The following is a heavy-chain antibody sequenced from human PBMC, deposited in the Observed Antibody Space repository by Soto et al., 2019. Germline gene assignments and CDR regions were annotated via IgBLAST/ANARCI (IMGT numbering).Heavy chain of an antibody. V-gene: IGHV3-NL1*01. CDR1: GFSFSDYS. CDR2: ISSSSDNT. CDR3: AKGHSYGLYYFDY. D-gene: IGHD5-18*01. Sequence: GGSLRLSCVASGFSFSDYSMNWVRQAPGKGLQWVSYISSSSDNTYYADSVKGRFTVSRDNSKNTLYLQMNSLRAEDTAVYYCAKGHSYGLYYFDYWGQGTLVTVSS. J-gene: IGHJ4*02.